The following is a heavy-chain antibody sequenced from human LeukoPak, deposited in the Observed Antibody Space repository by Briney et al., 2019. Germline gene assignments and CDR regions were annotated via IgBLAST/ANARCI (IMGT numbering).Heavy chain of an antibody. CDR3: ARGGLSRAFDY. CDR2: INYDGGST. Sequence: PGGSLRLSCAVSGFTFDDYAMSWVRQPPGKGLEWLSHINYDGGSTSSADSVRGRFTISRDNAKNSLYLQMNSLTAEDTAVYYCARGGLSRAFDYWGQGRLVTVSP. J-gene: IGHJ4*02. D-gene: IGHD3-10*01. CDR1: GFTFDDYA. V-gene: IGHV3-20*04.